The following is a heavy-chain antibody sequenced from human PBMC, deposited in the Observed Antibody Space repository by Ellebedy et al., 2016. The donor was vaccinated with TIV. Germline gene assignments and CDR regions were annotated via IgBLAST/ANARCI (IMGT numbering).Heavy chain of an antibody. Sequence: SETLSLTCSLSGGSISSGSYYWGWSRQPPGKGLDWIGNMYYSGSTYYNPSLKSRVTISGDTSKNQFSLKLRSVTAADTAVYYCARGRTLEAFDIWGRGTLATVSS. CDR3: ARGRTLEAFDI. D-gene: IGHD1-1*01. CDR1: GGSISSGSYY. J-gene: IGHJ3*02. CDR2: MYYSGST. V-gene: IGHV4-39*07.